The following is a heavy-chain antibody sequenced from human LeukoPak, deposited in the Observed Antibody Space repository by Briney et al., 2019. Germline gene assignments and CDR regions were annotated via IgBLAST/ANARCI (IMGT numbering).Heavy chain of an antibody. V-gene: IGHV1-18*01. D-gene: IGHD6-13*01. CDR3: ARDREIASAFDI. CDR1: GGTFSSYA. J-gene: IGHJ3*02. CDR2: ISAYNGNT. Sequence: GASVKVSCKASGGTFSSYAISWVRQAPGQGLEWMGWISAYNGNTNYAQKLQGRVTMTTDTSTSTAYMELRSLRSDDTAVYYCARDREIASAFDIWGQGTMVTVSS.